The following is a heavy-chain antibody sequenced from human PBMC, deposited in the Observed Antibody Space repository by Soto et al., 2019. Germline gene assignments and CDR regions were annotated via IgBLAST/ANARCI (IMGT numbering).Heavy chain of an antibody. CDR2: ISSSSSTI. D-gene: IGHD3-10*01. J-gene: IGHJ6*03. CDR1: GFTFSSYS. CDR3: ARDGFGELLTPLYYYYYMDV. Sequence: GGSLRLSCAASGFTFSSYSMNWVRQAPGKGLEWVSYISSSSSTIYYADSVKGRFTISRDNAKNSLYLQMNSLRAEDTAVYYCARDGFGELLTPLYYYYYMDVWGKGTTVTVSS. V-gene: IGHV3-48*01.